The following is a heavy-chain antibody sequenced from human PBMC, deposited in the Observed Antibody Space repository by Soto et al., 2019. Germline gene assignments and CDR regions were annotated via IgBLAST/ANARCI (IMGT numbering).Heavy chain of an antibody. V-gene: IGHV3-21*01. Sequence: GGSLRLSCAASGFTFSSYSMNWVRQAPGKGLEWVSSINTNSDYVYYTDSLKGRFTISRDNAMHSLYLQINSLRAEDTAVYYCARGTADYYDSSGYFDYWGQGALVTVSS. J-gene: IGHJ4*02. CDR3: ARGTADYYDSSGYFDY. CDR2: INTNSDYV. CDR1: GFTFSSYS. D-gene: IGHD3-22*01.